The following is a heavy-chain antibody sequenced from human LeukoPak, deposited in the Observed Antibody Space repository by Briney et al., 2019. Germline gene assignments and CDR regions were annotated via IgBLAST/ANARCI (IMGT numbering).Heavy chain of an antibody. CDR1: GFTFSSYR. D-gene: IGHD3-10*01. CDR3: ARGSRSILLWFGELSCYMDV. J-gene: IGHJ6*03. V-gene: IGHV3-23*01. Sequence: PGGSLRLSCAASGFTFSSYRMSWVRQAPGKGLEWVSAISGSGGSTYYADSVKGRFTISRDNSKNTLYLQMNSLRAEDTAVYYCARGSRSILLWFGELSCYMDVWGKGTTVTISS. CDR2: ISGSGGST.